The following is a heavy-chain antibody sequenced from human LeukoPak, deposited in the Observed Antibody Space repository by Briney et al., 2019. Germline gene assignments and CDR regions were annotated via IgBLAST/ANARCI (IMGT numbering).Heavy chain of an antibody. J-gene: IGHJ4*02. Sequence: SETLSLTCTVSGGSISSYYWSWIRQPPGKGLEWIGYIYYSGSTNYNPSLKSRVTISVDTSKNQFSLKLSSVTAADTAVYYCARDKGYCSGGSRLFDYWGQGTLVTVSS. CDR1: GGSISSYY. V-gene: IGHV4-59*01. CDR3: ARDKGYCSGGSRLFDY. D-gene: IGHD2-15*01. CDR2: IYYSGST.